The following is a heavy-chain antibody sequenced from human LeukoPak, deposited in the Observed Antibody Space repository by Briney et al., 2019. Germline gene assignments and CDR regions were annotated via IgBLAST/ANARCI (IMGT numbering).Heavy chain of an antibody. CDR1: GYTLTELS. J-gene: IGHJ4*02. CDR2: FDPEDGET. Sequence: EASVTVSCKVSGYTLTELSMHWVRQAPGKGLEWMGGFDPEDGETIYAQKFQGRVTMTEDTSTDTAYMELSSLRSEDTAVYYCATSDPYGYNWFDWGQGTLVTVSS. D-gene: IGHD5-24*01. V-gene: IGHV1-24*01. CDR3: ATSDPYGYNWFD.